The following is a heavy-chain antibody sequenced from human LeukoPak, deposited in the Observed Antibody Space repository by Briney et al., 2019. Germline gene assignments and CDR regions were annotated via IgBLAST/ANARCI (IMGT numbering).Heavy chain of an antibody. J-gene: IGHJ4*02. V-gene: IGHV4-38-2*02. CDR1: GDSVSRSDSY. CDR3: ARGDRFDY. CDR2: IYHSGYT. Sequence: SETLSLTCSVSGDSVSRSDSYWGWIRQPPGKGLEWIGSIYHSGYTYYNPSLKSRVTISVDTFKNKFSLKLSSVAAADTAVYYCARGDRFDYWGQGTLVTVSS.